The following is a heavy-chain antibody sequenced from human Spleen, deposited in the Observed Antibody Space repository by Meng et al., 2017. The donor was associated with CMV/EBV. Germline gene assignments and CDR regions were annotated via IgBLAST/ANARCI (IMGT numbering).Heavy chain of an antibody. CDR2: ISYDGSNK. CDR3: ARDEQPRY. Sequence: QVQRVEFGGGVVQPGRSLRLSCAASGFTFSSYAMHWVRQAPGKGLEWVAVISYDGSNKYYADSVKGRFTISRDNSKNTLYLQMNSLRAEDTAVYYCARDEQPRYWGRGTLVTVSS. J-gene: IGHJ4*02. V-gene: IGHV3-30-3*01. D-gene: IGHD6-13*01. CDR1: GFTFSSYA.